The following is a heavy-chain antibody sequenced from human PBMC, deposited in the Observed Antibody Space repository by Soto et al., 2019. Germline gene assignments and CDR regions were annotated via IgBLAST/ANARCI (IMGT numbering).Heavy chain of an antibody. V-gene: IGHV3-13*05. Sequence: EVQLVESGGGLVKPGGSLRLSCAASGFTFSSYDMHWVRQATGKGLEWVSAIGTAGDPYYPGSVKGRFTISRENAKNSLYLQMNSLRAGDTAVYYCARGGQYYDFWSGYRTAYFDYWGQGTLVTVSS. CDR3: ARGGQYYDFWSGYRTAYFDY. J-gene: IGHJ4*02. CDR2: IGTAGDP. CDR1: GFTFSSYD. D-gene: IGHD3-3*01.